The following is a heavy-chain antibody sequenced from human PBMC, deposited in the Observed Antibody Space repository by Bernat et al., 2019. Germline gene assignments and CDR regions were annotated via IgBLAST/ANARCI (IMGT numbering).Heavy chain of an antibody. V-gene: IGHV1-8*02. CDR3: ARGRVYGSGSYLF. CDR2: MNPNSGNT. CDR1: GGTFSSYA. J-gene: IGHJ4*02. D-gene: IGHD3-10*01. Sequence: QVQLVQSGAEVKKPGSSVKVSCKASGGTFSSYAISWVRQATGQGLEWMGWMNPNSGNTGYAQKFQGRVTMTRNTSISTAYMELSSLRSEDTAVYYCARGRVYGSGSYLFWGQGTLVTVSS.